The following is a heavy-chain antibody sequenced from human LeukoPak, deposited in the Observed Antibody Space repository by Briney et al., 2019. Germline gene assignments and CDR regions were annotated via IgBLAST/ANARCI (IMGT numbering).Heavy chain of an antibody. J-gene: IGHJ3*02. V-gene: IGHV4-59*11. CDR1: GGSIGGHY. D-gene: IGHD2/OR15-2a*01. CDR3: GGHELAVTFAFDI. Sequence: SETLSLTCIVSGGSIGGHYWSWIRHLPGKGLEWDGYIYFTGSHAYHPSFKTRVTMSVDTPQNQFSLKLSSVIATDTAVYYCGGHELAVTFAFDIWGQGTVVTVSS. CDR2: IYFTGSH.